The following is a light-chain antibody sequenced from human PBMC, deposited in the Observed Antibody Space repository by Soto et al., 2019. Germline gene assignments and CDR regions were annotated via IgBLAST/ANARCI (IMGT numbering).Light chain of an antibody. Sequence: EIVLTQSPATLSLSPGERATLSGRASQSVSSYLAWYQQKPGQAPRLLIYDASNRATGSPARFSGSGSGTDFPLTIIILEPEDFAVYYCQQHSNWPALTFGGGTKVEIK. CDR3: QQHSNWPALT. V-gene: IGKV3-11*01. CDR2: DAS. J-gene: IGKJ4*01. CDR1: QSVSSY.